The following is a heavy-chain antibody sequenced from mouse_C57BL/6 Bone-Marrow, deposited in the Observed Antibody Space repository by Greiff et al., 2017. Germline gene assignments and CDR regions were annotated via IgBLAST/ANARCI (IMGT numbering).Heavy chain of an antibody. CDR2: IDPSDSET. D-gene: IGHD1-1*02. Sequence: QVQLQQPGAELVRPGSSVPLSCKASGYTFTRSWMHWVKQRPIQGLEWIGNIDPSDSETHYNQKFKDKATLTVDKSSSTAYMQLSSLTSEDSAVYYCARSRWAWFAYWGQGTLVTVSA. J-gene: IGHJ3*01. V-gene: IGHV1-52*01. CDR1: GYTFTRSW. CDR3: ARSRWAWFAY.